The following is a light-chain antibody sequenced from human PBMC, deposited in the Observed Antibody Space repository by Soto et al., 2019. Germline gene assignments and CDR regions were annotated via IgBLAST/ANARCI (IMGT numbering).Light chain of an antibody. CDR3: AAWDDSLNGPHVV. CDR2: SNN. V-gene: IGLV1-44*01. CDR1: SSNIGSNT. J-gene: IGLJ2*01. Sequence: QAVVTQPPSASGTPGQRVTISCSGSSSNIGSNTVNWYQQLPGTAPKLLIYSNNQRPSGVPDRFSVSKSGTSASLAISGLQSEDEADYYCAAWDDSLNGPHVVFGGGTKLTVL.